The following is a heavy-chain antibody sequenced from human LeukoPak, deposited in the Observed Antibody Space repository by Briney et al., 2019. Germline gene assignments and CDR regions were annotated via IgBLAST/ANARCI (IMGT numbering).Heavy chain of an antibody. CDR3: ARGGNYWPQWWFDP. J-gene: IGHJ5*02. D-gene: IGHD1-26*01. CDR2: INHSGST. Sequence: SETLSLTCAVYGGSFSGYYWSWIRQPPGKGLEWIGEINHSGSTSYNPSLKSRVTMSLDASKNQFSLELNSVTPADTAVYYCARGGNYWPQWWFDPWGRGTLVSVSS. CDR1: GGSFSGYY. V-gene: IGHV4-34*01.